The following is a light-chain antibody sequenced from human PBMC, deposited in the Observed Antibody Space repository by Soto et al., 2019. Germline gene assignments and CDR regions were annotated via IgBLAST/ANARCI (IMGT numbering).Light chain of an antibody. J-gene: IGLJ2*01. V-gene: IGLV2-14*01. CDR1: SSDIGASNF. CDR2: EVS. CDR3: SSYTNYMTV. Sequence: QSVLAQPASVSGSPGQSITISCIGNSSDIGASNFVSWYQQRPGKAPKFMIYEVSKRPSGVSDRFSGSKSGNTASLTISGLQSEDESDYYCSSYTNYMTVFGGGTKLTVL.